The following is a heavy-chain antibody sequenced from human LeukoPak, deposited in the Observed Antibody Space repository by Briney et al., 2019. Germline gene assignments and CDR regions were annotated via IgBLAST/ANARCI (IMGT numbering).Heavy chain of an antibody. CDR1: GGSISSSNW. J-gene: IGHJ5*02. D-gene: IGHD6-6*01. CDR2: IYHSGST. CDR3: ARRGRIAARPGWFDP. V-gene: IGHV4-4*02. Sequence: SGTLSLTCAVSGGSISSSNWWSWVRQPPGKGLEWIGEIYHSGSTNYNPSLKSRVTISVDKSKNQFSLKLSSVTAADTAVYYCARRGRIAARPGWFDPWGQGTLVTVSS.